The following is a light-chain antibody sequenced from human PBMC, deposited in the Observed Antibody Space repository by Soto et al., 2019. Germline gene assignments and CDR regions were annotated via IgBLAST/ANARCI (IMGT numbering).Light chain of an antibody. V-gene: IGLV1-47*01. CDR3: VAWDDNLSSPV. CDR2: MNN. J-gene: IGLJ2*01. Sequence: QSVLTQPPSLSGTPGQTVTISCIGSRSNIGSAIVHWYQQLPGTAPKHLIYMNNQRPSGVPDRFSGSKSGTSASLVITGLRPEDEADYYCVAWDDNLSSPVFGGGTKLTVL. CDR1: RSNIGSAI.